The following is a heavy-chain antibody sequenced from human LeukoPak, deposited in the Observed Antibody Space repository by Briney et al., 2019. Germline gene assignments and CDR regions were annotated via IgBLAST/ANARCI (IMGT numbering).Heavy chain of an antibody. J-gene: IGHJ4*02. Sequence: GGSLRLSCTASGFTISGYEMNWVRQAPGKGLEWVSYISSGGSTTYYADSVKGRFTISRDNAKNSLYLQMTSLRAEDTAVYYCARDLKDTGYTSGWYKDWGQGTLVTVSS. CDR1: GFTISGYE. D-gene: IGHD6-19*01. CDR3: ARDLKDTGYTSGWYKD. V-gene: IGHV3-48*03. CDR2: ISSGGSTT.